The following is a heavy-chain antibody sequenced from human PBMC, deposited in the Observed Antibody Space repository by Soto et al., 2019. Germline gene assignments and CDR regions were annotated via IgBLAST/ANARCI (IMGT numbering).Heavy chain of an antibody. CDR3: ARGTIGYDSSGHLGNWFDP. CDR2: IYYSGST. CDR1: GGSISSGGYY. V-gene: IGHV4-31*03. Sequence: SETLSLTCTVSGGSISSGGYYWSWIRQHPGKGLEWIGYIYYSGSTYYNPSLKSRVTISVDTSKNQFSLKLSSVTAADTAVYYCARGTIGYDSSGHLGNWFDPWGQGTLVTVSS. D-gene: IGHD3-22*01. J-gene: IGHJ5*02.